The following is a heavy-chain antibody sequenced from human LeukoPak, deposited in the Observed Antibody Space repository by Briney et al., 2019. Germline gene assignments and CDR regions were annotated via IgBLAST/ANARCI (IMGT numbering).Heavy chain of an antibody. J-gene: IGHJ4*02. Sequence: GGSLRLSCAASGFTFSSYEMNWVRQAPGKGLEWISYISTSGSTIYYADSVKGRFTISRDNSRNSLYLQMNSLRAEDTAVYYCARDSSLKQWLVVLDYWGPGTLVTVS. V-gene: IGHV3-48*03. CDR1: GFTFSSYE. D-gene: IGHD6-19*01. CDR2: ISTSGSTI. CDR3: ARDSSLKQWLVVLDY.